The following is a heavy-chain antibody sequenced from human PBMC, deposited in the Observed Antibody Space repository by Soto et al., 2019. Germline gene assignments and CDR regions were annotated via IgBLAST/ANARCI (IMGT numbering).Heavy chain of an antibody. CDR1: GDSVSSNSAA. V-gene: IGHV6-1*01. D-gene: IGHD2-21*02. J-gene: IGHJ6*04. CDR3: GKQNGDKGTYNGMAW. Sequence: QVQLQPSGPGLVKPSQTLSLTCAISGDSVSSNSAAWNWIRQSPSRGLEWLGRAYYRSQWYYDSAVSAKSRINDIQDRSKGMSALQLNSVTRKEAALYNCGKQNGDKGTYNGMAWCGRGTTGTVSS. CDR2: AYYRSQWYY.